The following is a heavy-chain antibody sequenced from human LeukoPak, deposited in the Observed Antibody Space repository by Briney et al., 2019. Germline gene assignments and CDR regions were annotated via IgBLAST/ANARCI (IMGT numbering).Heavy chain of an antibody. J-gene: IGHJ4*02. CDR3: AKAVVAAAAGYFDY. D-gene: IGHD6-13*01. CDR2: IRYDGSNK. CDR1: GFTFSSYG. Sequence: GGSLRLSCAASGFTFSSYGMHWLRQAPGKGLEWVAFIRYDGSNKYYADSVKGRFTISRDNSKNTLYLQMNSLRAEDTAVYYCAKAVVAAAAGYFDYWGQGTLVTVSS. V-gene: IGHV3-30*02.